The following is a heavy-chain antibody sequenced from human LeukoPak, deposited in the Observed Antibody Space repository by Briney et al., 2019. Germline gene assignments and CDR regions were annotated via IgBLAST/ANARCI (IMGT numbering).Heavy chain of an antibody. CDR2: IYTNGIT. Sequence: SETLSLTCTVSGGSVSSGSYHWSWIRQPAGKGLEWIGRIYTNGITHYNPSLKSRVTMSIDTSKNQFSLKLSSVTAADTAVYYCARDPVGHCSGGSCPPGYYYGMDVWGQGTTVAVSS. CDR3: ARDPVGHCSGGSCPPGYYYGMDV. D-gene: IGHD2-15*01. J-gene: IGHJ6*02. CDR1: GGSVSSGSYH. V-gene: IGHV4-61*02.